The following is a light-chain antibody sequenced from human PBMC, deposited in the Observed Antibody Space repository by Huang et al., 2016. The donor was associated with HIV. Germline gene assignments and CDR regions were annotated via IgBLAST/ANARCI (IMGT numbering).Light chain of an antibody. Sequence: DIQMTQSPSSLSASVGDRVTITCRTSQNINSDLNWYQQKPGKAPTLLNYIASNLASAAPSRFSGSGSGTDFTLTITALQPEDLATYFCQQSHTTPWTFGLGTKVEI. CDR3: QQSHTTPWT. J-gene: IGKJ1*01. V-gene: IGKV1-39*01. CDR2: IAS. CDR1: QNINSD.